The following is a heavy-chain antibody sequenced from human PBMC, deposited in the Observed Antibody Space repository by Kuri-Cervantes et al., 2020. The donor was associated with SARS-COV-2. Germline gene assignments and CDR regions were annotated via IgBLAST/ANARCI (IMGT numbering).Heavy chain of an antibody. D-gene: IGHD6-6*01. CDR3: ARGDGAYSSSSPFDY. CDR1: GGSFSGYY. Sequence: ESLKISCAVYGGSFSGYYWSWIRQPPGKGLEWIGYIYYSGSTNYNPSLKSRVTISVDTSKNQFSLKLSSVTAADTAVYYCARGDGAYSSSSPFDYWGQGTLVTVSS. V-gene: IGHV4-59*01. CDR2: IYYSGST. J-gene: IGHJ4*02.